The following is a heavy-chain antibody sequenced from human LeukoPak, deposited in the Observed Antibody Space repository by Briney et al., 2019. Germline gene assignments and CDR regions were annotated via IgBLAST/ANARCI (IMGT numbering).Heavy chain of an antibody. D-gene: IGHD1-1*01. Sequence: GGSLRLSCAASGFTFSSYSMNWVRQAPGKGLEWVSSISSSSSYIYYADSVKGRFTISRDNSKNTVYFQMNSLRPEDTAIYYCVTETWNDWGQGTLVTVSS. CDR3: VTETWND. CDR1: GFTFSSYS. J-gene: IGHJ4*02. V-gene: IGHV3-21*04. CDR2: ISSSSSYI.